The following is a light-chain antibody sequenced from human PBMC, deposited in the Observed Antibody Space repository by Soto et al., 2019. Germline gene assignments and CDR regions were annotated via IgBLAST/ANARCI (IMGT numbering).Light chain of an antibody. CDR2: DVS. Sequence: QSVLTQPRSVSGSPGQSVTISCTGTSSDVGGYNYVSWFQQHPGNTPKVMIYDVSKRPSGVPDRFSGSKSGNTASLTISGLQAEDEADYYSCTYAGSPYVFGTGTKVTVL. J-gene: IGLJ1*01. CDR1: SSDVGGYNY. CDR3: CTYAGSPYV. V-gene: IGLV2-11*01.